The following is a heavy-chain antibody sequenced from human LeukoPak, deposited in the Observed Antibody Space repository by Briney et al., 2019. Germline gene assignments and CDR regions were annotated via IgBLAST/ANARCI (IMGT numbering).Heavy chain of an antibody. CDR2: ISWNSGSI. D-gene: IGHD1-26*01. J-gene: IGHJ4*02. CDR3: AKAELLDYFDY. CDR1: GFTFVDYA. V-gene: IGHV3-9*01. Sequence: TGRSLRLSCAASGFTFVDYAMHWVRRAPGKGLEWVSGISWNSGSIGYADSVKGRFTISRDNAKNSLYLQMNSLRAEDTALYYCAKAELLDYFDYWGQGTLVTVSS.